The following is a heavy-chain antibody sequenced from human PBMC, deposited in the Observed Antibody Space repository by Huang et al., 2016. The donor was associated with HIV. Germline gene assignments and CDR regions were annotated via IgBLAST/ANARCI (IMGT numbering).Heavy chain of an antibody. Sequence: QVQLKQWGAGLLKPSETLSLTCAVYGGAFRGSSWTWIRQFPEKGMEWIGDINHNGKIIYNPSLRARVTISTDTSKNHFSLHLTSVTDADTARYYCARGFNYYASDNLGVYYFDSWGLGTLVTVSP. V-gene: IGHV4-34*02. J-gene: IGHJ4*02. CDR3: ARGFNYYASDNLGVYYFDS. CDR1: GGAFRGSS. D-gene: IGHD3-10*01. CDR2: INHNGKI.